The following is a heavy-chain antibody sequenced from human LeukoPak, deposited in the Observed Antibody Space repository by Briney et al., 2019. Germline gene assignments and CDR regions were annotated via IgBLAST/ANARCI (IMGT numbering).Heavy chain of an antibody. Sequence: GESLRISCKGSGYSFTSYWISWVRQMPGKGLEWMGRIDPSDSYTNYSPSFQGHVTISADKSISTAYLQWGSLKASDTAMYYCTRRGYGDYTNGFDYWGQGTLVTVSS. V-gene: IGHV5-10-1*01. CDR2: IDPSDSYT. CDR3: TRRGYGDYTNGFDY. D-gene: IGHD4-17*01. J-gene: IGHJ4*02. CDR1: GYSFTSYW.